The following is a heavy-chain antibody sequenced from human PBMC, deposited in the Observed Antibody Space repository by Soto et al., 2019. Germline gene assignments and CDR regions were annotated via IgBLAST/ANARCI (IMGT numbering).Heavy chain of an antibody. Sequence: SETLSLTCTVSGVSISSYYWSWILQPPGKGLEWIGYIYYSGSTNYNPSLKSRVTISVDTSKNQFSLKLSSVTAADPAVYYCARDFTHYYILSGYLDAAFSIRAQGTMVIV. CDR1: GVSISSYY. V-gene: IGHV4-59*01. CDR3: ARDFTHYYILSGYLDAAFSI. J-gene: IGHJ3*02. D-gene: IGHD3-9*01. CDR2: IYYSGST.